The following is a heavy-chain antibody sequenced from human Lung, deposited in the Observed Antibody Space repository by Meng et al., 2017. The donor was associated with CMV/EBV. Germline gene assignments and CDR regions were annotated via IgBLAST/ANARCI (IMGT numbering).Heavy chain of an antibody. D-gene: IGHD4-11*01. J-gene: IGHJ4*02. CDR3: ARELHGTHYFDY. Sequence: CKTSGYSFTSYYIPWVRQAPGQGLDYVGMINPNAGNTNYAQMFQGRVTMTRDTSTSTVYMELSSLRSEDTAVYYCARELHGTHYFDYWGQGTLVTVSS. V-gene: IGHV1-46*01. CDR2: INPNAGNT. CDR1: GYSFTSYY.